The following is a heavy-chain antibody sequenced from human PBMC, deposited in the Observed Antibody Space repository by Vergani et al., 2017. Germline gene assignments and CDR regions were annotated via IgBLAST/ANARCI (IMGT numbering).Heavy chain of an antibody. CDR1: GFTFSNAW. J-gene: IGHJ6*02. Sequence: VQLVESGGGVVQPGGSLRLSCAASGFTFSNAWMSWVRQAPGKGLEWVGRIKSKTDGGTTDYAAPVKGRFTISRDDSKNTLYLQMNRLKTEDTAVYYCARDRRIAAPWSHSISEKLYYYGMDVWGQGTTVTVSS. V-gene: IGHV3-15*01. D-gene: IGHD6-6*01. CDR3: ARDRRIAAPWSHSISEKLYYYGMDV. CDR2: IKSKTDGGTT.